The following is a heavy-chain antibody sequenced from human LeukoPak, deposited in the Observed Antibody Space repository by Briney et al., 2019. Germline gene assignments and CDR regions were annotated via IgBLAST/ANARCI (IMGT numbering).Heavy chain of an antibody. V-gene: IGHV3-30*18. CDR1: GFTFSSYG. D-gene: IGHD3-10*01. CDR2: ISHDGSNK. J-gene: IGHJ4*02. Sequence: GRSLRLSCEASGFTFSSYGMHWVRRAPGKGLEWMTVISHDGSNKYYVDSVKGRFTISRDNSKSTLYLQMNSLRAEDTAMYYCAKEGYYGSGSFPDSWGQGTLVTVSS. CDR3: AKEGYYGSGSFPDS.